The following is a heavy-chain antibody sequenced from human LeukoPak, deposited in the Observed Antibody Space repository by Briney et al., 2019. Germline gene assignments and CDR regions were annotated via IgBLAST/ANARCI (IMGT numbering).Heavy chain of an antibody. J-gene: IGHJ4*02. CDR2: IGTSSTTI. CDR3: ARDPRGNWQNDGDYFDY. Sequence: TGGSLRLSCAASGFTFSSYTMNWVRQPPGKGLEWVSNIGTSSTTIYYADSVKGRFTISRDNAKNSLYLQMNSLRAEDTAVYYCARDPRGNWQNDGDYFDYWGQGTLVTVSS. CDR1: GFTFSSYT. D-gene: IGHD1-1*01. V-gene: IGHV3-48*04.